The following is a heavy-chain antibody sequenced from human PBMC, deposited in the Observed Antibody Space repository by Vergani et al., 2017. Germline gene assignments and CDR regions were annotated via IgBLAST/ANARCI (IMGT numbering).Heavy chain of an antibody. J-gene: IGHJ4*02. CDR1: GGSISSYY. V-gene: IGHV4-59*01. CDR3: ARGGSSSWYCDY. CDR2: IYYSGST. D-gene: IGHD6-13*01. Sequence: QVQLQESGPGLVKPSETLYLTCTVSGGSISSYYWSWIRQPPGKGLEWIGYIYYSGSTNYNPSLKSRVTISVDTSKNQFSLMLSSVTAADTAVYYCARGGSSSWYCDYWGQGTLVTVSS.